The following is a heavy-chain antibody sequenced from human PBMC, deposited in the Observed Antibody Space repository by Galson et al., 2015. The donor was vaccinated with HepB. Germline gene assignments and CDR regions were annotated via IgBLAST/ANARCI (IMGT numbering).Heavy chain of an antibody. CDR2: IYMDADK. V-gene: IGHV2-5*02. CDR1: GLSFITSGVA. J-gene: IGHJ4*02. D-gene: IGHD6-19*01. Sequence: PAQVTPPHTLTLPCPFSGLSFITSGVAVGWIRQPPGKALEWRALIYMDADKRYRTSLHSRLTIIRDTSKNHVVLRMTNMDPVDTATHYCSHWAYSSSSMDLDYWGQGIMVTVSS. CDR3: SHWAYSSSSMDLDY.